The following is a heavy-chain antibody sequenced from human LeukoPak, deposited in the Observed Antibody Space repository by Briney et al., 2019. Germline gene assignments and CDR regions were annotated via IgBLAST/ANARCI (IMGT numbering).Heavy chain of an antibody. V-gene: IGHV5-51*01. D-gene: IGHD5-18*01. CDR2: IDPSDSET. CDR1: GYSFTSYW. CDR3: ARQTAMGRSGDY. J-gene: IGHJ4*02. Sequence: PGESLKISCKASGYSFTSYWIGWVRQMPGKGLEWMGIIDPSDSETRYTPSFQGQVTISVDKSLTTAYLQWNSLKASDTATYYCARQTAMGRSGDYWGQGTLVTVSS.